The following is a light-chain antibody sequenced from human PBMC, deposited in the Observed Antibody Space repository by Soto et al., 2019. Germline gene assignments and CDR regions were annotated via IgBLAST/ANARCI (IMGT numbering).Light chain of an antibody. Sequence: QAVVTQEPSLTVSPGETVTLTCGSSTGAVASDDYPYWVQQKPGQAPRTLIYDTNNKHSWTPARFSGSLFGGKAALTLAGAQPEEEADYYCLLFYTGGRPVFGGGTQLTVL. CDR1: TGAVASDDY. J-gene: IGLJ7*01. CDR2: DTN. CDR3: LLFYTGGRPV. V-gene: IGLV7-46*01.